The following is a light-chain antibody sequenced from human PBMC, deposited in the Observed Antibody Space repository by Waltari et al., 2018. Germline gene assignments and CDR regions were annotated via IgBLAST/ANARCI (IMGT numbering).Light chain of an antibody. CDR2: DAS. Sequence: DIVLTQFPATLPWSPGERATLSCTASQSVSSYLAWYQQKPGQAPRLLIYDASNRATGIPARFSGSGSGTDFTLTISSLEPEDFAVYYCQQRSNWPPPYTFGQGTKLEIK. CDR3: QQRSNWPPPYT. J-gene: IGKJ2*01. CDR1: QSVSSY. V-gene: IGKV3-11*01.